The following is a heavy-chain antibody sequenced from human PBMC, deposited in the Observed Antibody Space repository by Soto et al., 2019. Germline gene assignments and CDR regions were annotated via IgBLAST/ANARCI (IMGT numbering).Heavy chain of an antibody. CDR1: GFTFSSYG. CDR2: IWYDGSNK. CDR3: VRELPYPSYCSSTSCYGDYFDY. J-gene: IGHJ4*02. V-gene: IGHV3-33*01. Sequence: GGSLRLSCAASGFTFSSYGMHWVRQAPGKGLEWVAVIWYDGSNKYYADSVKGRFTISRDNSKNTLYLQMNSLRAEDTAVYYCVRELPYPSYCSSTSCYGDYFDYWGQGTLVTVSS. D-gene: IGHD2-2*01.